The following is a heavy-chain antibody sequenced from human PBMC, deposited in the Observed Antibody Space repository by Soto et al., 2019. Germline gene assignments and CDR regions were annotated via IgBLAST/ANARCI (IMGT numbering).Heavy chain of an antibody. J-gene: IGHJ4*02. CDR3: ARGGRFGELLFSDLDY. CDR2: ISSSSSTI. V-gene: IGHV3-48*01. D-gene: IGHD3-10*01. Sequence: EVQLVESGGGLVQPGGSLRLSCAASGFTFSSYSMNWVRQAPGKGLEWVSYISSSSSTIYYADSVKGRFTISRDNGKNALYLQMNSLRAEDTAVYYCARGGRFGELLFSDLDYWGQGTLVTVSS. CDR1: GFTFSSYS.